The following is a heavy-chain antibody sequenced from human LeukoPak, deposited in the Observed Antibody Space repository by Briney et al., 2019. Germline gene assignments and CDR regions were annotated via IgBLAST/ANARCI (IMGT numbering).Heavy chain of an antibody. J-gene: IGHJ4*02. Sequence: ASVKVSCKASGYTFSGTGWYLYWLRQAPGQGLECMGWIHPNNGNTAYAQKFEGRVAMTRDTSISTAYMELRRLRPDDTAVYFCARDGPAQMVDLDYWGQGTLVTVSS. CDR3: ARDGPAQMVDLDY. V-gene: IGHV1-2*02. CDR2: IHPNNGNT. CDR1: GYTFSGTGWY. D-gene: IGHD3-10*01.